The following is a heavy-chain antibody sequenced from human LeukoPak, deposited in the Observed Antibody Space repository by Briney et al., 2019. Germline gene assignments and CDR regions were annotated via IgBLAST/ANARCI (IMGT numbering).Heavy chain of an antibody. Sequence: PGGSLRLSCAASGFTFSSYSMNWVRQAPGKGLEWVSSISSSSSYIYYADSVKGRFTISRDNAKNSLYLQMNSLRAEDTAVYYCARDSGSPSPSAGGAFDIWGQGTMVTVSS. V-gene: IGHV3-21*01. J-gene: IGHJ3*02. D-gene: IGHD1-26*01. CDR1: GFTFSSYS. CDR2: ISSSSSYI. CDR3: ARDSGSPSPSAGGAFDI.